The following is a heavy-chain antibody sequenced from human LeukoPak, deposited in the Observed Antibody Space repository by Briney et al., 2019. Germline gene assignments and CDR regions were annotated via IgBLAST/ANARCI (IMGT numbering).Heavy chain of an antibody. J-gene: IGHJ3*02. Sequence: PSETLSLTCAVYGGSFSGYYWSWIRQPPGKGLEWIGEINHSGSTNYNPSLKSRVTISVDTSKNQFSLKLSSVTAADTAVYYCARHTNTGYSGSYHPTHDAFDIWGQGTMVTVSS. CDR1: GGSFSGYY. V-gene: IGHV4-34*01. D-gene: IGHD1-26*01. CDR3: ARHTNTGYSGSYHPTHDAFDI. CDR2: INHSGST.